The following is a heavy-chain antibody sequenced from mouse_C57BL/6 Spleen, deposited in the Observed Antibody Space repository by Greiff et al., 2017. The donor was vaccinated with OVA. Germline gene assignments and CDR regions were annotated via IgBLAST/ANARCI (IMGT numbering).Heavy chain of an antibody. J-gene: IGHJ3*01. V-gene: IGHV1-22*01. CDR2: INPNNGGT. CDR1: GYTFTDYY. Sequence: EVQLQQSGPELVKPGASVKMSCKASGYTFTDYYMHWVKQSHGKSLEWIGYINPNNGGTSYNQKFKGKATLTVNKSSSTAYMELRSLTSEDAAVYYCARSYDYDVGSWFAYWGQGTLVTVSA. D-gene: IGHD2-4*01. CDR3: ARSYDYDVGSWFAY.